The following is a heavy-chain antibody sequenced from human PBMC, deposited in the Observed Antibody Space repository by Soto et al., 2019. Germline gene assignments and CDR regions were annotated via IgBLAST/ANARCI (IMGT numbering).Heavy chain of an antibody. V-gene: IGHV3-15*01. CDR1: GFTFSNAW. D-gene: IGHD1-1*01. Sequence: PGGSLRLSCAASGFTFSNAWMTWVRQAPGKGLEWVGRIKSKTEGGTTNYAAPVKDRFTISRDDSKNTLYLQMNSLKTEDTAVYYCTTYRGKESNWFDPWGQGTLVTVSS. CDR2: IKSKTEGGTT. CDR3: TTYRGKESNWFDP. J-gene: IGHJ5*02.